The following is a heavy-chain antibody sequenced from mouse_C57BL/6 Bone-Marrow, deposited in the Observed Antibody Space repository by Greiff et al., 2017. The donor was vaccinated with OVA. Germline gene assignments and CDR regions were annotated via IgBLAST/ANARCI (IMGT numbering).Heavy chain of an antibody. V-gene: IGHV14-1*01. CDR1: GFNIKDYY. Sequence: VQLQQSGAELVRPGASVKLSCTASGFNIKDYYMHWVKQRPEQGLEWIGRIDPADGDTESAPKFQGKATMTADTSSNTAYLQLSSLTSEDAAVYYCTRRILEAYWGQGTLVTVSA. CDR2: IDPADGDT. J-gene: IGHJ3*01. CDR3: TRRILEAY. D-gene: IGHD2-10*02.